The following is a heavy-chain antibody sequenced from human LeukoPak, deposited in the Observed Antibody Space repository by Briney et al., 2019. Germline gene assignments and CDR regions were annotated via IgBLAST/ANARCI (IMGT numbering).Heavy chain of an antibody. CDR1: GFTFSSYG. V-gene: IGHV3-30*02. D-gene: IGHD6-19*01. Sequence: GGSLRLSCAASGFTFSSYGMHWVRQAPGKGLEWVAFIRYDGSNKCYADSVKGRFTISRDNSKNTLYLQMNSLRAEDTAVYYCAKDTGKYSSGWTDYWGQGTLVTVSS. J-gene: IGHJ4*02. CDR2: IRYDGSNK. CDR3: AKDTGKYSSGWTDY.